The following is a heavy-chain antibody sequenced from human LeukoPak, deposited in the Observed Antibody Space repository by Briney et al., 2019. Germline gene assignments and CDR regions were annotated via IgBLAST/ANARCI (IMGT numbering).Heavy chain of an antibody. J-gene: IGHJ4*02. Sequence: GGSLRLSCAASGFTFSSYSMNWVRQAPGKGLEWVSYISSSSSTIYYADSVKGRFTISRENAKNSLYLQMNSLRAEDTAVYYCASLEYYYGSGNYYWGQGTLVTVSS. CDR3: ASLEYYYGSGNYY. CDR1: GFTFSSYS. CDR2: ISSSSSTI. V-gene: IGHV3-48*01. D-gene: IGHD3-10*01.